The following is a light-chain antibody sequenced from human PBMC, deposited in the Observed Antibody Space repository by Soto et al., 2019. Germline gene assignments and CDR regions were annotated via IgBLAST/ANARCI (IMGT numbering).Light chain of an antibody. CDR3: QSSDSSLNV. J-gene: IGLJ1*01. Sequence: QGVVTEPPSVSGAPGQRVAISCTWSSSNIGAGYDVHWYQQLPGTAPKLLIYGNSNRPSGVPDRFPGSKSGTSASLAITGLQPEDEADYYCQSSDSSLNVFGTGTKVTVL. CDR1: SSNIGAGYD. V-gene: IGLV1-40*01. CDR2: GNS.